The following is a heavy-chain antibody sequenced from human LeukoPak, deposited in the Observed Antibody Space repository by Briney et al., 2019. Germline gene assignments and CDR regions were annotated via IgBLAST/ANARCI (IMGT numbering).Heavy chain of an antibody. D-gene: IGHD2-15*01. V-gene: IGHV4-59*08. J-gene: IGHJ5*02. CDR2: VSNTGTT. Sequence: NPPETLSLTCTVSGGSITSYFWDWIRQTPGKGLEWIGYVSNTGTTNYNPSLKSRVTISADTSKNQVSLKLTSVTAADTAVYYCARHSAPFCSDGTCYGGWFDPWGQGTLVIVSS. CDR3: ARHSAPFCSDGTCYGGWFDP. CDR1: GGSITSYF.